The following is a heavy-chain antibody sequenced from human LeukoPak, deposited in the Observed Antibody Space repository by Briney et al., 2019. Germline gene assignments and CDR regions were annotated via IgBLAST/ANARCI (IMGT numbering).Heavy chain of an antibody. J-gene: IGHJ4*02. CDR3: ASQSSSSSTRAPDF. V-gene: IGHV3-48*01. CDR2: VSSSSRTK. CDR1: GGAFSSSS. D-gene: IGHD6-6*01. Sequence: GGSLRLSCTGSGGAFSSSSFNWVRQTPGKGLEWISYVSSSSRTKYYAASIKGRFTISRNNANNSLFLQMNDLSADDTALYYCASQSSSSSTRAPDFWGLGILVTVSS.